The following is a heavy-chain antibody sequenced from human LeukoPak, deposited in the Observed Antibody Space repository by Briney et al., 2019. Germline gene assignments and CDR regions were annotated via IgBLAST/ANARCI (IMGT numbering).Heavy chain of an antibody. CDR1: GFTFSSYA. D-gene: IGHD6-19*01. CDR2: ISSSGGST. J-gene: IGHJ4*02. CDR3: ARGIAVAARFDY. V-gene: IGHV3-23*01. Sequence: GGSLRLSCAASGFTFSSYAMSWVRQAPGKGLEWVSAISSSGGSTYYADSVKGRFTISRDNSKNTLYLQMNSQRAEDTAVYYCARGIAVAARFDYWGQGTLVTVSS.